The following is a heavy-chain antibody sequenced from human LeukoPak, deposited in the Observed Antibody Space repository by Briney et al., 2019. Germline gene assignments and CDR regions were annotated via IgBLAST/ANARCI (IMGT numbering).Heavy chain of an antibody. D-gene: IGHD6-13*01. J-gene: IGHJ4*02. Sequence: SETLSLTCAVYGGAFSGYYWSWIRQPPGKGLEWSGEINHSGSTNYNPSLKSRDTISVDTSKNQFSLKLSSVTAADTAVYYCARAKGAAGFRYFDYWGQGTLVTVSS. V-gene: IGHV4-34*01. CDR3: ARAKGAAGFRYFDY. CDR2: INHSGST. CDR1: GGAFSGYY.